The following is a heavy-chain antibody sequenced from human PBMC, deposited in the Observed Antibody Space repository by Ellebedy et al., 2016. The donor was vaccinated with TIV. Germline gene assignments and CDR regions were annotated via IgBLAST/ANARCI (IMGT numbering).Heavy chain of an antibody. Sequence: GGSLRLSCAASGFTFSRYAMHWVRQAPGKGLEWVAVISNDGSNNFYADSVKGRFTISRDNSKNTLYLQMNSLRAEDTAVYYCARDLVVVTAILDYWGQGTLVTVSS. V-gene: IGHV3-30-3*01. CDR3: ARDLVVVTAILDY. D-gene: IGHD2-21*02. J-gene: IGHJ4*02. CDR1: GFTFSRYA. CDR2: ISNDGSNN.